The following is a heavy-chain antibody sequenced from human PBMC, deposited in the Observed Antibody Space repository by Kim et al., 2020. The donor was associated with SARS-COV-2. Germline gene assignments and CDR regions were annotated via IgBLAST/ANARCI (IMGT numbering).Heavy chain of an antibody. V-gene: IGHV3-43*02. Sequence: GGSLRLSCAASGFTFDDYAMHWVRQAPGKGLEWVSLISGDGGSTYYADSVKGRFTISRDNSKNSLYLQMNSLRTEDTALYYCAKGSPRLGELSSGYYFDYWGQGTLVTVSS. CDR1: GFTFDDYA. D-gene: IGHD3-16*02. CDR3: AKGSPRLGELSSGYYFDY. J-gene: IGHJ4*02. CDR2: ISGDGGST.